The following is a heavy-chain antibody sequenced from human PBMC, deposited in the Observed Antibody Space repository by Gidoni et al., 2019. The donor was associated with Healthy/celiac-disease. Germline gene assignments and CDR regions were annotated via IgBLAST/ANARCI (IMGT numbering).Heavy chain of an antibody. CDR2: ISYDGSNK. J-gene: IGHJ3*02. Sequence: QVQLVESGGGVVQPGRSLRLSCAASGFTFSSYAMLEWVAVISYDGSNKYYADSVKGRFTISRDNSKNTLYLQMNSLRAEDTAVYYCARDFRTYYYGSGSYHDAFDIWGQGTMVTVSS. D-gene: IGHD3-10*01. CDR3: ARDFRTYYYGSGSYHDAFDI. CDR1: GFTFSSYA. V-gene: IGHV3-30-3*01.